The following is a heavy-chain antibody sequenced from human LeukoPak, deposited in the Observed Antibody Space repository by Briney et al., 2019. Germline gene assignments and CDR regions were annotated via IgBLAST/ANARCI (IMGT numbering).Heavy chain of an antibody. CDR1: GFTFSSYE. V-gene: IGHV3-48*03. D-gene: IGHD2-2*01. Sequence: GGSLRLSCAASGFTFSSYEMNWVRQAPGKGLEWVSYISSSGSTIYYADSVKGRFTISRDNAKNSLYLQMNSLRAEDTAVYYCARGRCPRVGGSTSCPIHWGQGTLVTVSS. CDR3: ARGRCPRVGGSTSCPIH. J-gene: IGHJ4*02. CDR2: ISSSGSTI.